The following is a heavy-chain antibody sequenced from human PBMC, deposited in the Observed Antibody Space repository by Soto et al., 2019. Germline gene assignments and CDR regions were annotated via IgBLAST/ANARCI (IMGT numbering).Heavy chain of an antibody. CDR2: TIPVFNTA. CDR1: GGTLSDHG. V-gene: IGHV1-69*06. J-gene: IGHJ3*02. CDR3: ARGVYGSGNYYTVPSAFDI. D-gene: IGHD3-10*01. Sequence: QVQLVQSGAEVKKPGSSVKISCKASGGTLSDHGVSWLRQAPGQGLEWVGGTIPVFNTANYEPKLQGRVTSAADTSTNIADMELCSLRSDDTAFYYCARGVYGSGNYYTVPSAFDICGQGTLVIVSS.